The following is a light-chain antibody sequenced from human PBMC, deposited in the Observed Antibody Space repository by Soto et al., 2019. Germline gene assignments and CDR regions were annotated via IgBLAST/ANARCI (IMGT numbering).Light chain of an antibody. Sequence: ESALTRCPPTSSLPPGERATLSWRASQSVSSYLAWYQQKPGQAPRLLVYDASNRATGIPARFSGSGSGTDFTLTISSLETEDFAVYYCQQRSNRHPGTFGQGTRLEIK. V-gene: IGKV3-11*01. CDR2: DAS. CDR1: QSVSSY. J-gene: IGKJ5*01. CDR3: QQRSNRHPGT.